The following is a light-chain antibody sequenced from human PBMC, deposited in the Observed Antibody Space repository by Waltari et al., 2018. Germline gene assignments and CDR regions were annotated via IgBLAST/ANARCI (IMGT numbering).Light chain of an antibody. V-gene: IGLV4-69*01. CDR3: QTGGHGTWV. J-gene: IGLJ3*02. Sequence: QLVVTQSPSASAPLGASVKLTCTLSSGHSSNIVACLQQRPEKGPRYLMKVNSDGSHIKGDDIPDRFSGSSSGAERYLTISSLQPDDEADYYCQTGGHGTWVFGGGTTLTVL. CDR1: SGHSSNI. CDR2: VNSDGSH.